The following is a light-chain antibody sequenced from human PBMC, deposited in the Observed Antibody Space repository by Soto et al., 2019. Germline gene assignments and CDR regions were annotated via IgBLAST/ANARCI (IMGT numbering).Light chain of an antibody. CDR3: QQYDSSPWT. V-gene: IGKV3-20*01. J-gene: IGKJ1*01. Sequence: IGLTQSPGTLSLSPGERATLSCRASQSVSSSYLAWYQQTPGQAPRLLVYDTSYRATGVPDRFSGSGSGTDFTLTISRLEPEDSAVYYCQQYDSSPWTFGQGTKADIK. CDR1: QSVSSSY. CDR2: DTS.